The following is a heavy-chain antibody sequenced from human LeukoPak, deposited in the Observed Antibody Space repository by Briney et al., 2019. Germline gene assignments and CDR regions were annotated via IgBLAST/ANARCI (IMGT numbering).Heavy chain of an antibody. Sequence: GGSLRLSCAASGFTFSSYWMHWVRQAPGKGLVWVSRISPDGSTTGHADSVKGRFTTSRDNAKNTLFLQMNSLKAEDTAVYYCTRDFDFSSAIWGQGTLVTVSS. J-gene: IGHJ4*02. V-gene: IGHV3-74*01. CDR1: GFTFSSYW. CDR2: ISPDGSTT. CDR3: TRDFDFSSAI. D-gene: IGHD3-3*01.